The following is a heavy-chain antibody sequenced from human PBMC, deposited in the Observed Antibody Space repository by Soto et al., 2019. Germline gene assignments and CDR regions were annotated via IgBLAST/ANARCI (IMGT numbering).Heavy chain of an antibody. CDR3: ARAGGRGYNELDP. D-gene: IGHD5-12*01. J-gene: IGHJ5*02. CDR2: INPNSGGT. V-gene: IGHV1-2*02. Sequence: QVQLVQSGAEVKKPGASVKVSCKASGYTFTAYYMHWVRQAPGQGLEWMGWINPNSGGTYHAQNFQGRVTMTRDTSTTTAYMELASMRSDDTAVYYCARAGGRGYNELDPWGHGTLVIVSS. CDR1: GYTFTAYY.